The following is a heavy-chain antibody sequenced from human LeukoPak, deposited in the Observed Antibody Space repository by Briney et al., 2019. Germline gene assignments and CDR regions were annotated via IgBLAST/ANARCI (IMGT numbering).Heavy chain of an antibody. J-gene: IGHJ1*01. D-gene: IGHD3-22*01. CDR2: IYYRGST. CDR1: GDSISSSSYY. Sequence: PSETLCLTCTISGDSISSSSYYWGWIRQPPGKGLEWIGDIYYRGSTYYSPSLKSRVSISIDTSNNQFSLTLNPVTAADTALYFCARRRYYDSTGYLDWGQGTLVTVSS. V-gene: IGHV4-39*01. CDR3: ARRRYYDSTGYLD.